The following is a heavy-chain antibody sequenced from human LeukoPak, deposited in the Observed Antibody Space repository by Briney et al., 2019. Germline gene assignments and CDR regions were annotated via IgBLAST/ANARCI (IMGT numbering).Heavy chain of an antibody. CDR3: ARGHDYLLDY. J-gene: IGHJ4*02. CDR1: GGSISSYH. V-gene: IGHV4-59*08. D-gene: IGHD2/OR15-2a*01. CDR2: IFYSGNT. Sequence: SETLSLTCTVSGGSISSYHWNWIRQPPGKGLEWIGYIFYSGNTNYNPSLKSRVSISVDTSKNQFSLKLTSVTAADTAVYYCARGHDYLLDYWGQGTLVTVSS.